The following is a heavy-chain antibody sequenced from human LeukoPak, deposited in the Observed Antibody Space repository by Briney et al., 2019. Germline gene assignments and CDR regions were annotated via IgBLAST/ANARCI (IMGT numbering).Heavy chain of an antibody. Sequence: GASVKVSCKASGYTFTGYYMHWVRQAPGQGLEWMGQINPNSGGTNYAQKFQGRVTMTRDTSISTAYMELSRLRSDDTAVYYCARDHEMVYAIRHWGQGTLVTVSS. CDR1: GYTFTGYY. J-gene: IGHJ4*02. CDR3: ARDHEMVYAIRH. D-gene: IGHD2-8*01. V-gene: IGHV1-2*06. CDR2: INPNSGGT.